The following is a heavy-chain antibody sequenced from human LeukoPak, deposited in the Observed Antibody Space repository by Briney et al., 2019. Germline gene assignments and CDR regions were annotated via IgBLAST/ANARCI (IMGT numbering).Heavy chain of an antibody. CDR1: GGAFRSFY. D-gene: IGHD3-16*01. CDR2: VNHSGST. V-gene: IGHV4-34*01. CDR3: ASSKSSPVGGAYFYYALDV. Sequence: SETLSLTCAVSGGAFRSFYWSWVRQSPGKGLEWIGEVNHSGSTKYNPSLKGRVSISFDMSATHFSLKLSSATAADTAVYFCASSKSSPVGGAYFYYALDVWGQGTTVTVSS. J-gene: IGHJ6*02.